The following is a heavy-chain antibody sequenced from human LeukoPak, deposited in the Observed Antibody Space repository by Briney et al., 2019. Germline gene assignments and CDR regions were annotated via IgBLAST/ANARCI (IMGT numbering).Heavy chain of an antibody. D-gene: IGHD2-15*01. Sequence: KPSETLSLTCAVYGGSFSGYYWSWIRQPPGKGLEWIGEINHSGSTNYNPSLKSRVTISVDTSKNQFSLKLSSVTAADTAVYYCARDLHGYCSGGSCYSGGWFDPWGQGTLVTVSS. J-gene: IGHJ5*02. CDR2: INHSGST. V-gene: IGHV4-34*01. CDR3: ARDLHGYCSGGSCYSGGWFDP. CDR1: GGSFSGYY.